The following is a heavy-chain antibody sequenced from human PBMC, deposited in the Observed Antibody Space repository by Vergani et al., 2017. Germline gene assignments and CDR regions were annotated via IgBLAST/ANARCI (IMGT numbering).Heavy chain of an antibody. Sequence: QVQLQQWGAGLLKPSETLSLTCAVYGGSFSGYYWSWIRQPPGKGLEWIGEINHSGSTNYNPSLKSRVTISVDTSKNQFSLKLSSVTAADTAVYYCARSRREYCSSTSCYGGNDAFDIWGQGTMVTVSS. CDR2: INHSGST. CDR3: ARSRREYCSSTSCYGGNDAFDI. CDR1: GGSFSGYY. V-gene: IGHV4-34*01. D-gene: IGHD2-2*01. J-gene: IGHJ3*02.